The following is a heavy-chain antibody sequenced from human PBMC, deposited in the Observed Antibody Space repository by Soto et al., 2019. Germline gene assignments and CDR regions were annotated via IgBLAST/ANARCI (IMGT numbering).Heavy chain of an antibody. CDR1: GGSISSSNW. J-gene: IGHJ5*02. Sequence: PPETLSLTCAVSGGSISSSNWWSWVRQPPGKGLEWIGEIYHSGSTNYNPSLKSRVTISVDKSKNQFSLKLSSVTAADTAVYYCARVTDYSSSSRTPFDPWGQGTLVTVSS. CDR2: IYHSGST. V-gene: IGHV4-4*03. CDR3: ARVTDYSSSSRTPFDP. D-gene: IGHD6-6*01.